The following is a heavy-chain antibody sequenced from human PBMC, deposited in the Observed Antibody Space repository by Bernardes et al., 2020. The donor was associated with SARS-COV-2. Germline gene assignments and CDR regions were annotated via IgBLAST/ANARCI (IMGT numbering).Heavy chain of an antibody. V-gene: IGHV3-74*01. CDR1: GFTFSSYW. D-gene: IGHD2-2*01. CDR2: INSDGSTI. J-gene: IGHJ5*02. CDR3: ARDRSRAVVVPAATLGDHWFDP. Sequence: GGSLRLSCAASGFTFSSYWMHWVRQAPGKGLVWVPSINSDGSTISNADSVKGRFTISRDNAKNTLYLQMNSLRAEDTAVYYCARDRSRAVVVPAATLGDHWFDPWGQGTLVTVSS.